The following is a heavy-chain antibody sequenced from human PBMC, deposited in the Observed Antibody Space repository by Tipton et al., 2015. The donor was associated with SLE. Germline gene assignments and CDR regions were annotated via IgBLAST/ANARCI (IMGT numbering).Heavy chain of an antibody. CDR1: GGSFSSYY. D-gene: IGHD7-27*01. J-gene: IGHJ5*02. CDR3: ARGSTGDNWFDP. V-gene: IGHV4-34*01. Sequence: TLSLTCAVYGGSFSSYYWSWIRQPPGKGLEWIGEINHSGSTNYNPSLKSRVTISVDTSKNQFSLKLSSVTAADTAVYYCARGSTGDNWFDPWGQGTLVTVSS. CDR2: INHSGST.